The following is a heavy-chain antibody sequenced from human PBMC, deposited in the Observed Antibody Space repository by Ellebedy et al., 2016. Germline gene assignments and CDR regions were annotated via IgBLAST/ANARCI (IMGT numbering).Heavy chain of an antibody. V-gene: IGHV5-51*01. J-gene: IGHJ3*02. Sequence: GGSLRLSCKGSGYSFTSYWIGWVRQMPGKGLEWMGIIYPVDSDTRYSPSFQGQVTISDDKSISSAYLQWNSLKASDTAMYYCARRPSYEDDAFDIWGQGTMVTVSS. CDR1: GYSFTSYW. D-gene: IGHD5-12*01. CDR3: ARRPSYEDDAFDI. CDR2: IYPVDSDT.